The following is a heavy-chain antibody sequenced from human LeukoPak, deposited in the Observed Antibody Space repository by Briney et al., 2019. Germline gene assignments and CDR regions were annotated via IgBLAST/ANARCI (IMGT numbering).Heavy chain of an antibody. J-gene: IGHJ6*02. CDR1: GGTFSSYA. CDR3: ARAEVAGTAMDV. V-gene: IGHV1-69*04. CDR2: IIPILGIA. D-gene: IGHD6-19*01. Sequence: GASVKVSCKASGGTFSSYAISWVRQAPGQGLEWMGRIIPILGIANYAQKFQGRVTITADKSTSTAYMELSGLRSEDTAVYYCARAEVAGTAMDVWGQGTTVTVSS.